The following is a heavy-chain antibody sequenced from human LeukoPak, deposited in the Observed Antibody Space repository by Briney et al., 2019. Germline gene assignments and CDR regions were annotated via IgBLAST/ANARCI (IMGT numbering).Heavy chain of an antibody. Sequence: GRSLRLSCAASGFTFSSYTMHWVRQAPGKGLEWVAVISYDGSNKYYADSVKGRFTISRDNSKNTLYLQMNSLRAEDTAVYYCAREWELPTTETFDYWGQGTLVTVSS. CDR1: GFTFSSYT. CDR2: ISYDGSNK. J-gene: IGHJ4*02. V-gene: IGHV3-30*04. D-gene: IGHD1-26*01. CDR3: AREWELPTTETFDY.